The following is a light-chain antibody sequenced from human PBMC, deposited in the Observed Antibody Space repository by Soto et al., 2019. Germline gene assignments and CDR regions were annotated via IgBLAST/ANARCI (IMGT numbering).Light chain of an antibody. J-gene: IGKJ2*01. V-gene: IGKV3-11*01. Sequence: EIVLTQSPATLSLSPGERATLSCRASQSVSSYLAWYQQKPGQAPRLLIYDASNRATGIPARFSGSGSGTDFTLTISRLEPEDFAVYYCKQRSNWPPYTFGQGTKLEIK. CDR1: QSVSSY. CDR3: KQRSNWPPYT. CDR2: DAS.